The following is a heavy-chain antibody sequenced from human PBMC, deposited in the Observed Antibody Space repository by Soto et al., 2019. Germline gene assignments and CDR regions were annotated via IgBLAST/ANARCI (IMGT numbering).Heavy chain of an antibody. CDR3: ARRWSGTDY. V-gene: IGHV4-59*01. J-gene: IGHJ4*01. CDR1: GGSITSYY. D-gene: IGHD3-10*01. CDR2: IHNSGST. Sequence: QVQLQESGPGLVKPSETLSLTCTVSGGSITSYYWSWIRQPPRKGLEWIGYIHNSGSTSYNPSLQSRVTISADVSKNQFSLDLRSVTAADTAVYYCARRWSGTDYWGHGTLVTVSS.